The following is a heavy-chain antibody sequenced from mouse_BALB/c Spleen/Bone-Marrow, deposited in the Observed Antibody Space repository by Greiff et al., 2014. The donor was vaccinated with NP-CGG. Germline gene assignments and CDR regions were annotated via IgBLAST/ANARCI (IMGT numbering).Heavy chain of an antibody. CDR3: ARSRWLGAMDY. J-gene: IGHJ4*01. CDR2: IDPANGNT. V-gene: IGHV14-3*02. D-gene: IGHD1-1*02. Sequence: VQLQQPGAELVKPGASVKLSRTASGFNIKDTYMHWVKQRPEQGLEWIGRIDPANGNTKYDPKFQGKATITADASSNTAYLQLSSLTSEDTAVYYCARSRWLGAMDYWGQGTSVTVSS. CDR1: GFNIKDTY.